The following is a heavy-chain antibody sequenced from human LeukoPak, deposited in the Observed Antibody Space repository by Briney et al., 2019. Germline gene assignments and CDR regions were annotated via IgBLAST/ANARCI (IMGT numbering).Heavy chain of an antibody. CDR2: INHSGST. Sequence: PSETLSLTCAVYGGSFSGYYWSWIRQPPGKGLEWIGEINHSGSTNYNPSLKSRVTISVDTSKNQFSLKLSSVTAADTAVYYCARGPSIANYDSSGYYSDEGDYWGQGTLVTVSS. J-gene: IGHJ4*02. D-gene: IGHD3-22*01. CDR1: GGSFSGYY. V-gene: IGHV4-34*01. CDR3: ARGPSIANYDSSGYYSDEGDY.